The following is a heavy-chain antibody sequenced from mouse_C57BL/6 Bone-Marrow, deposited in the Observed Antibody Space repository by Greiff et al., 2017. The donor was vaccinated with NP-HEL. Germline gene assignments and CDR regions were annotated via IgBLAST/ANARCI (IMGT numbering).Heavy chain of an antibody. CDR3: ARHGYYGSSSWFAY. J-gene: IGHJ3*01. Sequence: EVMLVESGGDLVKPGGSLKLSCAASGFTFSSYGMSWVRQTPDKRLEWVATISSGGSYTYYPDSVKGRFTISRDNAKNTLYLQMSSLNSEDTAMYYCARHGYYGSSSWFAYWGQGTLVTVSA. D-gene: IGHD1-1*01. CDR1: GFTFSSYG. V-gene: IGHV5-6*01. CDR2: ISSGGSYT.